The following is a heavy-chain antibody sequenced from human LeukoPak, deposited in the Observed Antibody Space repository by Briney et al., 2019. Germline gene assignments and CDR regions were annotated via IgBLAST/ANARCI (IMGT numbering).Heavy chain of an antibody. V-gene: IGHV4-61*02. CDR3: ARLRRLKYYYDSSGYYYDY. J-gene: IGHJ4*02. D-gene: IGHD3-22*01. Sequence: PSETLSLTCTVSGGSISSGSYYWSWIRQPAGKGLEWIGRIYTSGRTSYNPSLKSRVTISVDTSKNEFSLNLSSVTAADTAVYYCARLRRLKYYYDSSGYYYDYWGQGTLVTVSS. CDR1: GGSISSGSYY. CDR2: IYTSGRT.